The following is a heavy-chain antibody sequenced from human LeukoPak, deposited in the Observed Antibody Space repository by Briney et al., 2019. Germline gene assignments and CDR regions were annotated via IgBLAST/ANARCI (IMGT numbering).Heavy chain of an antibody. J-gene: IGHJ4*02. D-gene: IGHD7-27*01. CDR3: ARGPPNWGYDY. V-gene: IGHV1-8*01. CDR1: VYTFTIYD. Sequence: ASVKVSCKASVYTFTIYDFSWVRQAPGQRPEWMGWMSPNSGDTGYAQKFQNRVTMTRNTSISTAYMELSSLRSDDTAVYYCARGPPNWGYDYWGPGTLVTVSP. CDR2: MSPNSGDT.